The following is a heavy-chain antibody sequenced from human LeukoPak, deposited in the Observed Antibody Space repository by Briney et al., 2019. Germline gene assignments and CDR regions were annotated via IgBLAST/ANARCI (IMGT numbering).Heavy chain of an antibody. Sequence: VGSLRLSCAASGFTFSSYSMNWVRQAPGEGLEWVSSISSSSSYIYYADSVKGRFTISRDNAKNSLYLQMNSLRAEDTAVYYCARAYCSGGSCYPFDYWGQGTLVTVSS. V-gene: IGHV3-21*01. J-gene: IGHJ4*02. CDR2: ISSSSSYI. CDR3: ARAYCSGGSCYPFDY. CDR1: GFTFSSYS. D-gene: IGHD2-15*01.